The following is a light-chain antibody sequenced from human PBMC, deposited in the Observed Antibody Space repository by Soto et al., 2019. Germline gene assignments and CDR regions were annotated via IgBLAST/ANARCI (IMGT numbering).Light chain of an antibody. J-gene: IGKJ3*01. V-gene: IGKV1-33*01. CDR1: KAISKY. CDR3: QQYDKLPFT. CDR2: DAS. Sequence: DFQRPRSPSSLSASVGDRVTIPCKAGKAISKYLNWYQQKPGKAPKLLIYDASNLETGVPPRFSGSGSGTDFTFTISSLQPEDIATYYCQQYDKLPFTFGPGTKVDIK.